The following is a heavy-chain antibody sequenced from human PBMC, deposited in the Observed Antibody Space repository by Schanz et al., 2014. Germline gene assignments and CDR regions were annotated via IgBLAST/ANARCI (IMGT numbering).Heavy chain of an antibody. CDR2: ISWNSGNI. V-gene: IGHV3-9*01. Sequence: EVQLVESGGGLVQPGRSLRLSCAASGFTFDDHAMHWVRQVPGKGLEWVSGISWNSGNISYADSVKGRFTISRDNAKNSLYLQMNSLRPGHTALYYCAKFQTHTLYGGSSCFDYWGQGTLVTVSS. J-gene: IGHJ4*02. CDR3: AKFQTHTLYGGSSCFDY. D-gene: IGHD2-15*01. CDR1: GFTFDDHA.